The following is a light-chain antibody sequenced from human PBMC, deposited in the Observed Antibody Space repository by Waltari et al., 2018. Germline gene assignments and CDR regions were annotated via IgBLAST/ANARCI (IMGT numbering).Light chain of an antibody. CDR3: QSWGSGSVV. J-gene: IGLJ2*01. CDR1: SGHSSYA. CDR2: LNSDGSH. Sequence: QLVLTQSPSASLSLGASVTVTCPLSSGHSSYATAWHQQQPEKAPRYFMNLNSDGSHSNGYGLPDRLSGHRSGAERYLTTSRLQSEDEDDYYCQSWGSGSVVFGGGTKLTVL. V-gene: IGLV4-69*01.